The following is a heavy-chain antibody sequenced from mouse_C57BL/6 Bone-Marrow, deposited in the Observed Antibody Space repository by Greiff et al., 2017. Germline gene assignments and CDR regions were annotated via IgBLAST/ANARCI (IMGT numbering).Heavy chain of an antibody. D-gene: IGHD1-1*01. CDR2: INPSTGGT. V-gene: IGHV1-42*01. J-gene: IGHJ2*01. CDR3: ARCDYGDYFDY. Sequence: EVKVVESGPELVKPGASVKISCKASGYSFTGYYMNWVKQSPEKSLEWIGEINPSTGGTTYNQKFKAKATLTVDKSSSTAYMQLKSLTSEDSAVYYCARCDYGDYFDYWGQGTTLTVSS. CDR1: GYSFTGYY.